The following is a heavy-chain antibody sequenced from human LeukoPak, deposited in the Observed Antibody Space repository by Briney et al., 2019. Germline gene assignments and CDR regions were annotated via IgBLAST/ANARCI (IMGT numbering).Heavy chain of an antibody. CDR1: GYTFTSYY. J-gene: IGHJ3*02. CDR3: ASPLGGDFQGDDAFDI. V-gene: IGHV1-46*01. Sequence: ASVKVSCKASGYTFTSYYMHWVRQAPGQGLEWMGIINPSGGSTCYAQKFQGRVTMTRDTSTSTVYMELSSLRSEDTAVYYCASPLGGDFQGDDAFDIWGQGTMVTVSS. CDR2: INPSGGST. D-gene: IGHD2-21*02.